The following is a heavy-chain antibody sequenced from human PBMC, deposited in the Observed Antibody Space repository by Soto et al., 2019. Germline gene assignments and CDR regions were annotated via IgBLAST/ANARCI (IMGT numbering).Heavy chain of an antibody. Sequence: QVQLVQSGAEVKKPGSSVKVSCKASGGTFSSYTISWVRQAPGQGLEWMGRIIPILGIANYAQKFQGRVTITADKSTSTAYMELSSLRCGDTAVYYCARVRSEYGWFDPWGQGTLVTVSS. CDR3: ARVRSEYGWFDP. CDR2: IIPILGIA. CDR1: GGTFSSYT. D-gene: IGHD4-17*01. J-gene: IGHJ5*02. V-gene: IGHV1-69*02.